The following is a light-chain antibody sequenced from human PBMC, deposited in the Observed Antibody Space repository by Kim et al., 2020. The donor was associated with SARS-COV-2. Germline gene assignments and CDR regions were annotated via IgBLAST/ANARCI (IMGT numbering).Light chain of an antibody. CDR2: WAS. Sequence: DIVMTQSPDSLGVSLGERATISCRSSQSLLYSSNNNDLLAWYQQKPGQPPKVLIYWASTRESGVPDRFSASGSGTDFTLTISSLQAEDVAVYYCLQYFNTPYTFGQGTKLEI. V-gene: IGKV4-1*01. CDR1: QSLLYSSNNNDL. J-gene: IGKJ2*01. CDR3: LQYFNTPYT.